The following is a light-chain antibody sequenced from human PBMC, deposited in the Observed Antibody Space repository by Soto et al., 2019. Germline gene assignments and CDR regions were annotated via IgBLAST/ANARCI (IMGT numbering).Light chain of an antibody. CDR3: QQSYSSPTWT. V-gene: IGKV1-39*01. Sequence: DIQMTQSPSSLSASVGDGFTIXXRASQSIGISLNWYQQRPGKAPKLMXFAASSLQSGVPSRFSGSGSGTDFTLTISSLHPEDFATYYCQQSYSSPTWTFGQGTKVDIK. J-gene: IGKJ1*01. CDR2: AAS. CDR1: QSIGIS.